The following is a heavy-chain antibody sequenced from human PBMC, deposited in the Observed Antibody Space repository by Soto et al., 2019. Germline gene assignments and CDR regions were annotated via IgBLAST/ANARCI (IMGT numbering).Heavy chain of an antibody. Sequence: VGSLRLSCASSVCTFSNAWMSCVRHSPGKWLEWVGRIKSKTDGGTTDYAAPVKGRFTISRDDSKNTLYLQMNSLKTEDTAVYYCTTAPTGFYYYYGMEVWGQGTTVIVS. J-gene: IGHJ6*01. CDR1: VCTFSNAW. CDR2: IKSKTDGGTT. CDR3: TTAPTGFYYYYGMEV. V-gene: IGHV3-15*01.